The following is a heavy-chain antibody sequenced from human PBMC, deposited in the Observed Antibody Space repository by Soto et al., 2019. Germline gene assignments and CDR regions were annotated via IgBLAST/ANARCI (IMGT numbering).Heavy chain of an antibody. CDR2: ISYDGSNK. J-gene: IGHJ6*02. V-gene: IGHV3-30*18. D-gene: IGHD2-8*01. CDR3: AKEWTGGYCTNGVCLPSTRGYGMDV. Sequence: QTGGSLRLSCAAPGFTFSSYGMHWVRQAPGKGLEWVAVISYDGSNKYYADSVKGRFTISRDNSKNTLYLQMNSLRAEDTAVYYCAKEWTGGYCTNGVCLPSTRGYGMDVWGQGTTVTVYS. CDR1: GFTFSSYG.